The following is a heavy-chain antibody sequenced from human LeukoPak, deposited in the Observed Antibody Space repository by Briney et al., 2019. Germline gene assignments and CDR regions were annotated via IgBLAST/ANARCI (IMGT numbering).Heavy chain of an antibody. CDR2: IGGSGGST. Sequence: PGGSLRLSCAASGFTLSSYAMSWVRQAPGKGLEWVSAIGGSGGSTYYADSVKGRFTISRDNSKNTLYLQMNSLRAEDTAVYYCAKETSMVVRAYFDYWGQGTLVTVSS. V-gene: IGHV3-23*01. CDR3: AKETSMVVRAYFDY. D-gene: IGHD2-15*01. CDR1: GFTLSSYA. J-gene: IGHJ4*02.